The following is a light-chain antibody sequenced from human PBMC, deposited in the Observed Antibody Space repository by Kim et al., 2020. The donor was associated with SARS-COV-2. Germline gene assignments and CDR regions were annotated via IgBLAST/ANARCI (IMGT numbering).Light chain of an antibody. CDR3: AAWDDSLSGV. Sequence: VLTQPPSASGTPGQRVTISCSGSSSNIGSNYVYWYQQFPGTAPKLLIYRDNQRPSGVPDRFSGSKSDTSASLAISGLRSEDEADYYCAAWDDSLSGVF. V-gene: IGLV1-47*01. J-gene: IGLJ3*02. CDR1: SSNIGSNY. CDR2: RDN.